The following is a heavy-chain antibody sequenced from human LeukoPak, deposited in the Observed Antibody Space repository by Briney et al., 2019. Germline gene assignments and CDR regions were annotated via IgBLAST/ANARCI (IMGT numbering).Heavy chain of an antibody. CDR1: GGSISSYY. CDR2: IYYSGST. Sequence: SETLSLTCTVSGGSISSYYWSWIRQPPGKGLEWIGYIYYSGSTNYNPSLKSRVTISVDTSKNQLSLKLSSVTAADTAVYYCASDGVSAAAGSFDLWGRGTLVTVSS. D-gene: IGHD6-13*01. V-gene: IGHV4-59*01. J-gene: IGHJ2*01. CDR3: ASDGVSAAAGSFDL.